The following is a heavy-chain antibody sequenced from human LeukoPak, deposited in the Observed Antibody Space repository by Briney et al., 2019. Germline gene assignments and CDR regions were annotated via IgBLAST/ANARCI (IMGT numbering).Heavy chain of an antibody. D-gene: IGHD6-19*01. J-gene: IGHJ6*02. CDR2: ISYDGSNK. CDR3: AKGQTSGWYVLYYYYGMDV. V-gene: IGHV3-30*18. Sequence: GGSLRLSCAASGFTFSSYGMHWVRQAPGKGLEWVAVISYDGSNKYYADSVKGRFTISRDNSKNTLYLQMNSLRAEDTAVYYCAKGQTSGWYVLYYYYGMDVWGQGTTVTVSS. CDR1: GFTFSSYG.